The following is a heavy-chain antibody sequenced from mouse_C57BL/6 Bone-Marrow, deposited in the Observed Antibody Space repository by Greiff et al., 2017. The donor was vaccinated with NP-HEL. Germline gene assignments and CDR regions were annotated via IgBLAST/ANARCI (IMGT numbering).Heavy chain of an antibody. CDR1: GYTFTSYW. D-gene: IGHD1-1*01. V-gene: IGHV1-64*01. CDR3: AGGSGLWYFDV. J-gene: IGHJ1*03. CDR2: IHPNSGST. Sequence: QVQLKQPGAELVKPGASVKLSCKASGYTFTSYWMHWVKQRPGQGLEWIGMIHPNSGSTNYNEKFKSKATLTVDKSSSTAYMQLSSLTSEDSAVYYWAGGSGLWYFDVWGTGTTVTVSS.